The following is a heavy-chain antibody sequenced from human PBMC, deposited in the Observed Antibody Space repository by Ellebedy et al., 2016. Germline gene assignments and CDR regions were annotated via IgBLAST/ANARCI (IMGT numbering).Heavy chain of an antibody. V-gene: IGHV4-38-2*02. D-gene: IGHD3-22*01. CDR1: GYSISSDYY. Sequence: SETLSLXXSVSGYSISSDYYWGWIRPPPGKGLEWIGSIYHSGSTYYNPSFKSRVTISVDTSKNQFSLNLSSVTAADTAVYYCARLDYYDSSAYYLGFDYWGQGTLVTVSS. CDR3: ARLDYYDSSAYYLGFDY. J-gene: IGHJ4*02. CDR2: IYHSGST.